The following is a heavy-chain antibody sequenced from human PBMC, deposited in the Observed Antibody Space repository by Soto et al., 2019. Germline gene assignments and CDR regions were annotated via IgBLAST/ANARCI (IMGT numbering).Heavy chain of an antibody. CDR3: AKDPNSSSSYSYSGMDV. CDR2: ISGSGGST. CDR1: GFTFSSYA. V-gene: IGHV3-23*01. Sequence: EVQLLESGGGLVQPGGSLRLSCAASGFTFSSYAMSWVRQAPGKGLEWVSAISGSGGSTYYADSVKGRFTISRDNSKNTLYLQMTSLRAEDTAVYYCAKDPNSSSSYSYSGMDVWGQGTTVTVSS. D-gene: IGHD6-13*01. J-gene: IGHJ6*02.